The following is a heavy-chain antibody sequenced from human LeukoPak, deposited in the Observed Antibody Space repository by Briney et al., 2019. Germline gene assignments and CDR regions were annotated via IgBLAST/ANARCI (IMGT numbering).Heavy chain of an antibody. V-gene: IGHV3-48*04. CDR2: ISSGGSTT. CDR1: GFIFSSYS. J-gene: IGHJ4*02. D-gene: IGHD1-26*01. Sequence: PGGSLRLSCAASGFIFSSYSMNWVRQAPGKGLEWVSYISSGGSTTYYAGSVKGRFTVSRDNAKNSLYLQMNSLRAEDTAVYYCARDHMGYDYWGQGTLVTVSS. CDR3: ARDHMGYDY.